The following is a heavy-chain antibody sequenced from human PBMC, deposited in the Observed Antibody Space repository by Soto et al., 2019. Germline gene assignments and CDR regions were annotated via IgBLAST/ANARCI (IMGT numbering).Heavy chain of an antibody. Sequence: PSETLSLTCAVYGGSFSGYYWSWIRQPPGKGLEWIGEINHSGSTNYNPSLKSRVTISVDTSKNQFSLKLSSVTAADTAVYYCERAFYDFWSGYYDYYYGMDVWGQGTTVTVSS. J-gene: IGHJ6*02. V-gene: IGHV4-34*01. CDR3: ERAFYDFWSGYYDYYYGMDV. CDR2: INHSGST. D-gene: IGHD3-3*01. CDR1: GGSFSGYY.